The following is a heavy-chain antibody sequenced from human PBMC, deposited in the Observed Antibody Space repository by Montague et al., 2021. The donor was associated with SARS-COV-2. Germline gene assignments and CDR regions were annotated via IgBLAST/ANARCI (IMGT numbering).Heavy chain of an antibody. Sequence: SETLSLTCTVSNGSISSYYCSWVRKPPRKRQEWNGEINHRGTSKYYQSPKRRVSLFLDTSTNQFSLYLSPVSAADTAVYFCARGRQHFNMIVVVMTGGEYYFDYWGQGTLVTVSS. J-gene: IGHJ4*02. CDR1: NGSISSYY. CDR2: INHRGTS. CDR3: ARGRQHFNMIVVVMTGGEYYFDY. V-gene: IGHV4-59*08. D-gene: IGHD3-22*01.